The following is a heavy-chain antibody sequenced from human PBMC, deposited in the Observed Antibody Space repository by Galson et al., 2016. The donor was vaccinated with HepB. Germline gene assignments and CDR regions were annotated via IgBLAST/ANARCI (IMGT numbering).Heavy chain of an antibody. CDR2: ISFHGNTK. V-gene: IGHV3-30-3*01. J-gene: IGHJ4*02. D-gene: IGHD1-1*01. CDR1: GFTFSSYA. Sequence: LRLSCAASGFTFSSYAMHWVRQAPGKGLEWVTVISFHGNTKFYADSVKGRFTISRDNSKNTLYLQMDSLTSDDTAMYYCARAPSNVHYIDYWGQGTLVTVSS. CDR3: ARAPSNVHYIDY.